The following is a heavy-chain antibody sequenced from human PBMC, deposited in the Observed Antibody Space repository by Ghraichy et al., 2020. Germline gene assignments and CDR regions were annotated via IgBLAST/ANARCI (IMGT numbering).Heavy chain of an antibody. J-gene: IGHJ5*02. V-gene: IGHV4-30-2*01. CDR1: GGSISSGGYS. Sequence: SETLSLTCAVSGGSISSGGYSWSWIRQPPGKGLEWIGYIYHSGSTYYNPSLKSRVTISVDRSKNQFSLKLSSVTAADTAVYYCARGFNYDSSGYYVFWFDPWGQGTLVTVSS. CDR3: ARGFNYDSSGYYVFWFDP. CDR2: IYHSGST. D-gene: IGHD3-22*01.